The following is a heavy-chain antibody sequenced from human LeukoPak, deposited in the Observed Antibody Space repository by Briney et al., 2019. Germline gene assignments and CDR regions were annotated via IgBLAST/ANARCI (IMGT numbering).Heavy chain of an antibody. CDR1: GFTFSSYS. Sequence: GGSLRLSCAASGFTFSSYSMNWVRQAPGKGLEWVSSISSSSSYIYYADSVKGRFTISRDNAKNSLYLQMNSLRAEDTAVYYCARDLGVVGALDYWGQGTLVTVSS. J-gene: IGHJ4*02. D-gene: IGHD1-26*01. CDR3: ARDLGVVGALDY. CDR2: ISSSSSYI. V-gene: IGHV3-21*01.